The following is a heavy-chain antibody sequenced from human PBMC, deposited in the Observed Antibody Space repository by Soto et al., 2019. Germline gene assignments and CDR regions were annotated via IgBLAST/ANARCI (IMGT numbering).Heavy chain of an antibody. CDR2: IIPIFGTA. CDR3: ARARPPFWTGFDP. CDR1: GGTFSSYA. D-gene: IGHD1-1*01. J-gene: IGHJ5*02. V-gene: IGHV1-69*13. Sequence: ASVKVSCKASGGTFSSYAISWLRQAPGQGLEWMGGIIPIFGTANYAQKFQGRVTITADESTSTAYMELRSLRSEDTAVYYCARARPPFWTGFDPWGQGTLVTASS.